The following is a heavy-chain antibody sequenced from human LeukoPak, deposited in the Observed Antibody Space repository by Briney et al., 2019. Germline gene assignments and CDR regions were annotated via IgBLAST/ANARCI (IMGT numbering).Heavy chain of an antibody. CDR1: GGSISSGDYY. D-gene: IGHD2-21*01. V-gene: IGHV4-30-4*01. CDR2: IYYSGST. CDR3: ARDNSLFRGFDY. Sequence: TSQTLSLTCTVSGGSISSGDYYWSWIRQPPGKGLEWIGYIYYSGSTYYNPSLKSRVTISVDTSKNQFSLKLSSVTAADTAVYYCARDNSLFRGFDYWGQGALVTVSS. J-gene: IGHJ4*02.